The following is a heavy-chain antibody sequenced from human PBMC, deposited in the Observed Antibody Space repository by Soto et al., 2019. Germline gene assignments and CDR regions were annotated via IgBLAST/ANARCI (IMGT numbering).Heavy chain of an antibody. CDR1: GGSISSYY. V-gene: IGHV4-59*08. CDR3: ARSGYYDSSGYYRWYGMDV. D-gene: IGHD3-22*01. J-gene: IGHJ6*02. CDR2: IYYSGST. Sequence: SETLSFTCTVSGGSISSYYWSWIRQPPGKGLEWIGYIYYSGSTNYNPSLKSRVTISVDTSKSQFSLKLSSVTAADTAVYYCARSGYYDSSGYYRWYGMDVWGQGTTVTVSS.